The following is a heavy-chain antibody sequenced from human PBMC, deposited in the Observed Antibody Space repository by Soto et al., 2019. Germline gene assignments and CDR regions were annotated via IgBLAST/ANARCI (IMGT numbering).Heavy chain of an antibody. CDR2: INAGNGNT. V-gene: IGHV1-3*01. J-gene: IGHJ6*02. CDR3: ARGGYYYYGMDV. CDR1: GYTFTSYA. D-gene: IGHD3-16*01. Sequence: GASVKVSFKASGYTFTSYAMHWVRQAPGQRLEWMGWINAGNGNTKYSQKFQGRVTITRDTSASTAYMELSSLRSEDTAVYYCARGGYYYYGMDVWGQGTTVTVSS.